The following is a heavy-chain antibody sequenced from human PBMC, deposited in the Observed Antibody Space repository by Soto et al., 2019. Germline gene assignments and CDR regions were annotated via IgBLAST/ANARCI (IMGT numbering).Heavy chain of an antibody. CDR1: GYTFTSYA. D-gene: IGHD1-26*01. CDR3: ATATADDDFDI. Sequence: ASGKVSCKASGYTFTSYAMHWVRQAPGQRLEWMGWINAGNGNTKYSQKFQGRVTITRDTSASTAYMELSSLRFEDTAVYFCATATADDDFDIWGRGTMVTVSS. CDR2: INAGNGNT. V-gene: IGHV1-3*01. J-gene: IGHJ3*02.